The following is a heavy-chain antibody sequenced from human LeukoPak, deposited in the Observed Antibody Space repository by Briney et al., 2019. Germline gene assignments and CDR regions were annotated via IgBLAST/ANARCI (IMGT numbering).Heavy chain of an antibody. D-gene: IGHD3-9*01. Sequence: ASVKVSCKASGGTFSSYAISWVRQAPGQGLEWMGRIIPILGIANYAQKFQGRVTMTRNTSISTAYMELSSLRSEDTAVYYCARVLRYFDWLLSDYYYGMDVWGQGTTVTVSS. CDR1: GGTFSSYA. J-gene: IGHJ6*02. CDR3: ARVLRYFDWLLSDYYYGMDV. CDR2: IIPILGIA. V-gene: IGHV1-69*04.